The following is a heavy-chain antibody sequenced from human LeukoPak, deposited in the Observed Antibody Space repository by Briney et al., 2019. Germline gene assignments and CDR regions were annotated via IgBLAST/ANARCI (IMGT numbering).Heavy chain of an antibody. D-gene: IGHD3-22*01. CDR2: ISAYNGNT. CDR1: GYTFTSYG. Sequence: ASVKVSCKASGYTFTSYGISWVRQAPGQGLEWMGWISAYNGNTSYAQKLQGRVTMTTDTSTSTAYMELRSLRSDDTAVYYCARASITMIVVVPDDYWGQGTLVTVSS. CDR3: ARASITMIVVVPDDY. V-gene: IGHV1-18*01. J-gene: IGHJ4*02.